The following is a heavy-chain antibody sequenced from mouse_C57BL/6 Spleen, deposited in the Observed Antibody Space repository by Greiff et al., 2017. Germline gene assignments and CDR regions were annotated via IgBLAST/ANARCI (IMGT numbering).Heavy chain of an antibody. CDR2: IRLKSDNYAT. D-gene: IGHD2-5*01. CDR1: GFTFSNYW. Sequence: DVMLVESGGGLVQPGGSMKLSCVASGFTFSNYWMNWVRQSPETGLEWVAQIRLKSDNYATHYAESVKGRFTISRDDSKSSVYLQMHNLRAEDTGIYYCTGNSNPVYAYWGQGTLVTVSA. J-gene: IGHJ3*01. CDR3: TGNSNPVYAY. V-gene: IGHV6-3*01.